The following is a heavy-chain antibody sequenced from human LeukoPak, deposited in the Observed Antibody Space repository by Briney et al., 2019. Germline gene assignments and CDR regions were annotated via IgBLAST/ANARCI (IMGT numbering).Heavy chain of an antibody. D-gene: IGHD5-12*01. J-gene: IGHJ4*02. CDR3: ARQKVATRLFDY. CDR1: GGSISSSGYY. V-gene: IGHV4-39*01. CDR2: MYYSGST. Sequence: PSETLSLTCTVSGGSISSSGYYWGWIRQPPGKGLEWIGSMYYSGSTYYNSSLKSRVTISVDTSKNQFSLKLSSVTAADTSVYYCARQKVATRLFDYWGQGTLVTVSS.